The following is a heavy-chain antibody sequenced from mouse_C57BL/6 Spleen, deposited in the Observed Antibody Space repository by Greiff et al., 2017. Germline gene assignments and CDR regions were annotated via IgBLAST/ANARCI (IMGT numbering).Heavy chain of an antibody. CDR1: GYSITSGYY. V-gene: IGHV3-6*01. CDR3: ARDHGYDYDYYFDY. D-gene: IGHD2-4*01. J-gene: IGHJ2*01. CDR2: ISYDGSN. Sequence: VQLQQSGPGLVKPSQSLSLTCSVTGYSITSGYYWNWIRQFPGNKLEWMGYISYDGSNNYNPSLKNRISITRDTSKNQFFLKLNSVTTEDTATYYCARDHGYDYDYYFDYWGQGTTLTVSS.